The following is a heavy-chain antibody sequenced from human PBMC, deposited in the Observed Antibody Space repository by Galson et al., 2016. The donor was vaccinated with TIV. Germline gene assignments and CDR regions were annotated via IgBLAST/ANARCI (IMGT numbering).Heavy chain of an antibody. D-gene: IGHD3-16*01. Sequence: QSGAEVKKPGESLIISCKASGYMFSAHWFGWVRQMPGKGPEWIGIMNPGDSETRYSPSFEGQVTISADNSISTAYLQWHSLKASDTAVYYCAEGKECYEFWGQGTLVTVSS. V-gene: IGHV5-51*03. CDR1: GYMFSAHW. CDR3: AEGKECYEF. CDR2: MNPGDSET. J-gene: IGHJ4*02.